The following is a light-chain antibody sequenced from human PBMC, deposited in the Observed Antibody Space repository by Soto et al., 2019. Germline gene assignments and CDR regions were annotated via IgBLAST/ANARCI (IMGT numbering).Light chain of an antibody. Sequence: EIVMTQSPATLSVSPGERATLSCRASQSVGSNLAWYQQKPGQVPRLLIYGASTRAAGIPDRFSGSGSGTDFTLTITRLEPEDSAVYFCQQYTGPPTTFGQGTRLEI. CDR1: QSVGSN. CDR2: GAS. J-gene: IGKJ5*01. V-gene: IGKV3D-15*01. CDR3: QQYTGPPTT.